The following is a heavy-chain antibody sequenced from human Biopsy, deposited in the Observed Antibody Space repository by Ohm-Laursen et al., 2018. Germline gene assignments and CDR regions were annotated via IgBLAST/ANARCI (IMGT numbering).Heavy chain of an antibody. V-gene: IGHV4-59*07. Sequence: SDTLSLTCIVSGGSISSDWRSWIRQTPGKGLEWIGYVYYSWTTTYNPSLRSRVTISVDTSMNQISLRLQSVTAADTAIYYCTGATNSAGWSYCYFYGMDIWGQGTTVTVSS. CDR2: VYYSWTT. CDR3: TGATNSAGWSYCYFYGMDI. J-gene: IGHJ6*02. CDR1: GGSISSDW. D-gene: IGHD6-19*01.